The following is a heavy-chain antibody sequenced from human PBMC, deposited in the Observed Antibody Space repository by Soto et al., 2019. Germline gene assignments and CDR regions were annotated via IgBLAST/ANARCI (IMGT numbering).Heavy chain of an antibody. CDR2: IKQDGSEK. CDR1: GFTFSNYW. Sequence: EVQLVESGGGLVQPGGSLRLSCAASGFTFSNYWMSWVRQAPGKGLEWVANIKQDGSEKYYVDSVKGRFTISRDNAKNSLYLQMNSLRAEDTAVYYCARDDSGSYCFSDYYGMDVWGQGTTVTVSS. D-gene: IGHD1-26*01. J-gene: IGHJ6*02. V-gene: IGHV3-7*03. CDR3: ARDDSGSYCFSDYYGMDV.